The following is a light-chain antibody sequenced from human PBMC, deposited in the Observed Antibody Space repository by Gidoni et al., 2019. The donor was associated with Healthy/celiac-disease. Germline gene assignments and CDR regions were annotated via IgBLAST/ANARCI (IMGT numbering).Light chain of an antibody. V-gene: IGKV3-11*01. Sequence: EIVLTQSPATLSLSPGERATLSCRASQSVSSYLAWYQQKPGQAPRLLIYDASNRDTGIPARLSGSGSGTDFTLTISSLEPEDVAVYYCQQRSNWSWTFGQGTKVEIK. CDR2: DAS. J-gene: IGKJ1*01. CDR1: QSVSSY. CDR3: QQRSNWSWT.